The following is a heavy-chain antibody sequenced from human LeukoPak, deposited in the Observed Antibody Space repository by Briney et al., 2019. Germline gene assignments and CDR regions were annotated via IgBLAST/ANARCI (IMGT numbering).Heavy chain of an antibody. Sequence: GGSLRLSCAASGFTFSSYWMSWVRQAPGKGLEWVANIKQDGSEKYYVDSVKDRFTISRDNAKNSLYLQMNSLRAEDTAVYYCARHDYDILTGHVSFDYWGQGTLVTVSS. CDR1: GFTFSSYW. CDR2: IKQDGSEK. D-gene: IGHD3-9*01. V-gene: IGHV3-7*01. J-gene: IGHJ4*02. CDR3: ARHDYDILTGHVSFDY.